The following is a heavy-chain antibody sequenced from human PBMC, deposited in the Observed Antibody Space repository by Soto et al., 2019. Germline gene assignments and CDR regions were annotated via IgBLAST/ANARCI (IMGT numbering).Heavy chain of an antibody. Sequence: QVQLVESGGDVVQPGRSLRLSCAASGFTFSSYGMHWVRQAPGKGLEWVAVISYDGSNKYYADSVKGRFTISRDNSKNTLYLQMNSLRAEDTAVYYCATPLFVWFGELFPFDYWGQGTLVTVSS. V-gene: IGHV3-30*03. J-gene: IGHJ4*02. D-gene: IGHD3-10*01. CDR2: ISYDGSNK. CDR1: GFTFSSYG. CDR3: ATPLFVWFGELFPFDY.